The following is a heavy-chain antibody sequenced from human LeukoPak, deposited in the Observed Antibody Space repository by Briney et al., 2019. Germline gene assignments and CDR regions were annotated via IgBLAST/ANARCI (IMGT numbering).Heavy chain of an antibody. D-gene: IGHD1-26*01. Sequence: SETLSLTCSVSGGAISRYYWIWIRQPPGKGLEWIGYIYYSGSTNYNPSLKSRATISVDTSHNQSSLKLSSVTAADTAVYYCASGAYSYYYMDVWGKGTTVTIYS. CDR1: GGAISRYY. CDR2: IYYSGST. CDR3: ASGAYSYYYMDV. J-gene: IGHJ6*03. V-gene: IGHV4-59*01.